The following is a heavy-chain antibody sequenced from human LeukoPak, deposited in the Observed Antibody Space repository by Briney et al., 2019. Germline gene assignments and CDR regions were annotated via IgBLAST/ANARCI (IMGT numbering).Heavy chain of an antibody. Sequence: SETLSLTCTVSGGSISSSSYYWGWIRQPPGKGLEWIGSIYYSGSTYYNPSLKSRVTISVDTSKNQFSLKLSSVTAADTAVYYCARREPTATTGYYFDYWGQGTLVTVSS. CDR3: ARREPTATTGYYFDY. CDR1: GGSISSSSYY. D-gene: IGHD4-17*01. V-gene: IGHV4-39*01. J-gene: IGHJ4*02. CDR2: IYYSGST.